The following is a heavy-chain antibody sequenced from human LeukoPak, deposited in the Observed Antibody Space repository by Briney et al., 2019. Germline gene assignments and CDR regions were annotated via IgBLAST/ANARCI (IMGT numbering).Heavy chain of an antibody. CDR1: GYSIDSGHY. CDR2: IYHGGNT. Sequence: SETLSLTCVVSGYSIDSGHYWGWIRQPPEKGLEWIGTIYHGGNTYYNPSLQSRVTISMDTSKNLFSLQLNSVTAADTALYYCAAIRFNYFVDAWGKGTTVTVSS. V-gene: IGHV4-38-2*01. CDR3: AAIRFNYFVDA. D-gene: IGHD3-3*01. J-gene: IGHJ6*03.